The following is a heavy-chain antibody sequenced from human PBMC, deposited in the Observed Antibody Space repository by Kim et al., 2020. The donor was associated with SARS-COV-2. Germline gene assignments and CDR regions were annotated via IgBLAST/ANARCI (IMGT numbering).Heavy chain of an antibody. V-gene: IGHV3-48*02. CDR3: ARYDYDILTGYLSTFYYFDY. D-gene: IGHD3-9*01. CDR1: GFTFSSYS. Sequence: GGSLRLSCAASGFTFSSYSMNWVRQAPGKGLEWVSYISSSSSTIYYADSVKGRFTISRDNAKNSLYLQMNSLRDEDTAVYYCARYDYDILTGYLSTFYYFDYWGQGTLVTVSS. CDR2: ISSSSSTI. J-gene: IGHJ4*02.